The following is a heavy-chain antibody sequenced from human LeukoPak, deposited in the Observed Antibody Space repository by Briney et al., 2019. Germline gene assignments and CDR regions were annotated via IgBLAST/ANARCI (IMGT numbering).Heavy chain of an antibody. D-gene: IGHD5/OR15-5a*01. CDR2: IYYSGST. V-gene: IGHV4-31*03. Sequence: SETLSLTCTVSGGSISSGGYYWSWIRQHPGTGLEWIGYIYYSGSTYYNPSLKSRVTISVDTSKNQFSLKLSSVTAADTAVYYCARDTGRVSLDYWGQGTLVTVSS. CDR3: ARDTGRVSLDY. CDR1: GGSISSGGYY. J-gene: IGHJ4*02.